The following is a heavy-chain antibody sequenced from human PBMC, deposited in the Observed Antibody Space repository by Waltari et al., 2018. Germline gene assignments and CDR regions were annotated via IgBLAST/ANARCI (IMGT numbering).Heavy chain of an antibody. CDR2: VYTSGSN. Sequence: QVQLQESGQGLVKPTETLSLTCTVSSGSISSFHWPWIRQSPGKGRERLGYVYTSGSNSSNPWLQSSVSSSLDRSKNHFSLNLKSVTPADTAIYYCARGERFGGRYSDYEVDYWFDPWGQGILVTVSS. CDR3: ARGERFGGRYSDYEVDYWFDP. CDR1: SGSISSFH. D-gene: IGHD4-17*01. J-gene: IGHJ5*02. V-gene: IGHV4-4*08.